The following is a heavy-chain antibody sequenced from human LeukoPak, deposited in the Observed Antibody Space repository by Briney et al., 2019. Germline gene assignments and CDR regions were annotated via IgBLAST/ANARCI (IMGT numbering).Heavy chain of an antibody. V-gene: IGHV3-53*01. CDR1: GFTFSNAW. CDR2: IYSGGTT. CDR3: ARSSERKYYFDY. Sequence: GGSLRLSCAASGFTFSNAWMSWVRQAPGKGLEWVSLIYSGGTTYYADSVKGRFTISRNNSENTLYLQMNSLRAEDTAVYYCARSSERKYYFDYWGQGTLVTVSS. D-gene: IGHD3-22*01. J-gene: IGHJ4*02.